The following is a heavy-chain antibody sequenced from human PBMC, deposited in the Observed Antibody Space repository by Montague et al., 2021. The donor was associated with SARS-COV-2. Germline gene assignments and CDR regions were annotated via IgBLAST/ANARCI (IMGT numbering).Heavy chain of an antibody. CDR1: GDSISESH. D-gene: IGHD7-27*01. Sequence: SETLSLTCTVSGDSISESHWSWIRQPPGKGLEWIGYIYNSGSTXXXPAXXXRVTLTVSASNNQFYLTLRSVTAADTAVYYCARLTGSRVYYYHYGLDVWGQGTTVTVSS. V-gene: IGHV4-4*09. CDR3: ARLTGSRVYYYHYGLDV. CDR2: IYNSGST. J-gene: IGHJ6*02.